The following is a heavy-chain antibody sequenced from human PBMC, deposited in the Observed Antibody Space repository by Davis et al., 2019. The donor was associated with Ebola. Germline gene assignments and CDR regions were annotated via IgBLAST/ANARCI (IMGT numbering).Heavy chain of an antibody. D-gene: IGHD5-12*01. CDR1: GDSVSGSSGA. CDR3: ARGWLRSAFDQ. Sequence: PSETLSLTCAISGDSVSGSSGAWNWIRQSPSRGLEWLGRTYYSSKWYTDSTLSVKSRITISADPAKNQLSLHLDSVTPEDTAVYYCARGWLRSAFDQWGQGTLVTVSS. CDR2: TYYSSKWYT. V-gene: IGHV6-1*01. J-gene: IGHJ4*02.